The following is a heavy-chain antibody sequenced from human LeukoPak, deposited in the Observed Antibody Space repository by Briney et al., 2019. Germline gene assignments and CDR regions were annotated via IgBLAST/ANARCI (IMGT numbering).Heavy chain of an antibody. CDR3: ARATRGFGEPVGDC. Sequence: GGSLRLSCAASGFTFSSYGMHWVRQAPGKGPEWVAVIWYDGSNKYYADSVKGRFTISRDNSKNTLYLQMNSLRAEDTAVYYCARATRGFGEPVGDCWGQGTLVTVSS. CDR2: IWYDGSNK. V-gene: IGHV3-33*01. J-gene: IGHJ4*02. D-gene: IGHD3-10*01. CDR1: GFTFSSYG.